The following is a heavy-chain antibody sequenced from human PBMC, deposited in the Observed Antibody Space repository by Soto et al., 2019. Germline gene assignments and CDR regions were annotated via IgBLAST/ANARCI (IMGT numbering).Heavy chain of an antibody. CDR3: ARDVYEITFYLDY. J-gene: IGHJ4*01. CDR2: INAGNGNT. CDR1: GYTMTSYA. V-gene: IGHV1-3*01. Sequence: ASVKVSCKASGYTMTSYAMHWVRQAPGQRLEWMGWINAGNGNTKYSQKFQGRVTITRDTSASTAYMELSSLRSEDTAVYYCARDVYEITFYLDYCGHGTLVAV. D-gene: IGHD3-16*01.